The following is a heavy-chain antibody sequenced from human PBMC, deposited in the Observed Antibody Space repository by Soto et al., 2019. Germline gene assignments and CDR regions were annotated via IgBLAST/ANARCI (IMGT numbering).Heavy chain of an antibody. CDR1: GFTFSSYE. J-gene: IGHJ4*02. V-gene: IGHV3-48*03. D-gene: IGHD1-26*01. Sequence: GGSLRLSCAASGFTFSSYEMNWVRQAPGKGLEWVSYITGSGNTVYYADSVKGRFTISRDNAKNSMYLQMNSLRAEDTAVYYRARGGSYFDYWGQGTLVTVSS. CDR2: ITGSGNTV. CDR3: ARGGSYFDY.